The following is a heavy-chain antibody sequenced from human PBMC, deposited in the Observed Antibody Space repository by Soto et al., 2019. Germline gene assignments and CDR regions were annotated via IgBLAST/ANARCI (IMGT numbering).Heavy chain of an antibody. J-gene: IGHJ4*02. V-gene: IGHV4-59*08. CDR1: GGSISSYY. CDR2: IYYSGST. Sequence: ETLSLTCTVSGGSISSYYWSWIRQTPGKGLEWIGYIYYSGSTNYNPSLKSRVTISVDTSKNQFSLKLSSVTAAVTAVYYCAISGRYQGNFDYWGQGTLVTVSS. CDR3: AISGRYQGNFDY. D-gene: IGHD1-1*01.